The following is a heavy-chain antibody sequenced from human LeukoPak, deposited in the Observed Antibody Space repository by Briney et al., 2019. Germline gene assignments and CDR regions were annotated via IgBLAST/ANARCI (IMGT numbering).Heavy chain of an antibody. Sequence: GGSLRLSCAASGFTVSSNYMSWDRQAPGKGLEWVSVIYSGGSTYYADSVKGRFTISRDNSKNTLYLQMNCLRAEDTAVYYCARDQGGYSGYDWGQGTLVTVSS. V-gene: IGHV3-66*01. J-gene: IGHJ4*02. CDR3: ARDQGGYSGYD. CDR1: GFTVSSNY. CDR2: IYSGGST. D-gene: IGHD5-12*01.